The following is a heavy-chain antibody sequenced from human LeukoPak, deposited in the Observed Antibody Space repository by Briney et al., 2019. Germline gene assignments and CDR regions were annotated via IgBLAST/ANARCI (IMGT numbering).Heavy chain of an antibody. J-gene: IGHJ4*02. Sequence: SVKVSCKASGGTFSSYAISWVRQAPGQGLEWMGGIIPTFGTANYAQKFQGRVTITADESTSTAYMELSSLRSEDTAVYYCARDLVGYRSSTSCPGAYWGQGTLVTVSS. CDR1: GGTFSSYA. CDR3: ARDLVGYRSSTSCPGAY. V-gene: IGHV1-69*01. CDR2: IIPTFGTA. D-gene: IGHD2-2*01.